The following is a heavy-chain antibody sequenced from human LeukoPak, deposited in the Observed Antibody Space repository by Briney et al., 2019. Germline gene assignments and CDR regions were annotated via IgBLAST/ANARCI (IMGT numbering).Heavy chain of an antibody. Sequence: GGSLRLSCAASGFTFSRYWMHWVRQAPGKGLVWVSRINSDGSSTSYADSVKGRFTISRDNAKNTLYLQMNSLRAEDTAVYYCAREGRFLDKAFDPWGQGTLVTVSS. V-gene: IGHV3-74*01. D-gene: IGHD3-3*01. CDR3: AREGRFLDKAFDP. CDR1: GFTFSRYW. J-gene: IGHJ5*02. CDR2: INSDGSST.